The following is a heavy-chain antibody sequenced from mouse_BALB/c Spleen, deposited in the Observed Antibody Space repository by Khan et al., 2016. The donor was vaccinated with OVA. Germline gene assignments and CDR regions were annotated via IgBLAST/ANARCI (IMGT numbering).Heavy chain of an antibody. J-gene: IGHJ2*01. CDR3: ARIKKIVATYFDY. CDR2: TNPTNGRT. Sequence: QVQLKQSGAELVKAGASVKMSCKASGYTFTSYWMHWVKQRLGQGLEWFAETNPTNGRTYYNEKFKSKATLTVDKSSSTAYMLLSGPTFDDSAVDYCARIKKIVATYFDYWGQGTTLTVSS. D-gene: IGHD1-1*01. V-gene: IGHV1S81*02. CDR1: GYTFTSYW.